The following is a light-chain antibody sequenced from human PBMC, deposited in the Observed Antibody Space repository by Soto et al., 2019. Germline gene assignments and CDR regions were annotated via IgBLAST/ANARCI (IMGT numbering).Light chain of an antibody. V-gene: IGLV2-14*01. Sequence: QSALTQPASVSESPGQSITISCTGTSSDVGGYNYVSWYQQQSGKAPKLMIHEVSNRPSGVSNRFSGSKSGNTASLTISGLQAEDEADYYCCSYTSSRAYVFGIGSKVTV. J-gene: IGLJ1*01. CDR1: SSDVGGYNY. CDR2: EVS. CDR3: CSYTSSRAYV.